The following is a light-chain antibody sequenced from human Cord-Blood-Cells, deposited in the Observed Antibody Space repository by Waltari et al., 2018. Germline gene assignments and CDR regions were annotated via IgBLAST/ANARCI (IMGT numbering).Light chain of an antibody. J-gene: IGLJ2*01. CDR1: KLGDTS. CDR3: QAWDSSTADVV. V-gene: IGLV3-1*01. CDR2: QDS. Sequence: SYELTQPPSVSVSPGQTASITCSGEKLGDTSACWYQQKPGQSPVLVIYQDSKRPSGIPERFSGSNAGNTATLTISGTQAMDEADYYCQAWDSSTADVVFGGGTKLTVL.